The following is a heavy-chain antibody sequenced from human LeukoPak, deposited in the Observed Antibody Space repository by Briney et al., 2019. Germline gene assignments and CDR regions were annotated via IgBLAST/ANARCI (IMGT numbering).Heavy chain of an antibody. V-gene: IGHV3-33*06. J-gene: IGHJ4*02. D-gene: IGHD6-6*01. CDR3: AKDSQSGSSSSGVFDY. CDR2: IWYDGSNK. CDR1: GFTFSSYG. Sequence: GGSLRLSCAASGFTFSSYGMHWVRQAPGKGLEWVAVIWYDGSNKYYADSVKGRFTISRDNSKNTLYLQMNSLRAEDTAVYYCAKDSQSGSSSSGVFDYWGQGTLVTVSS.